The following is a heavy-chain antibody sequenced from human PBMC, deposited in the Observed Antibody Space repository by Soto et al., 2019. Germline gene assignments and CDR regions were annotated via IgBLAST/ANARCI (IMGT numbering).Heavy chain of an antibody. J-gene: IGHJ4*02. CDR1: GFPFSSYW. CDR2: ISGDGVTT. D-gene: IGHD3-9*01. Sequence: EVQLVESGGDLVQRGGSLRLSCAASGFPFSSYWMHWVHHTPGKGLDWVARISGDGVTTYYADSVTGRFTVSRDNAKNTLSLQISGLRAEDTAVYYCAREYYGLLTGYYTDYWGQGTLVPVSS. CDR3: AREYYGLLTGYYTDY. V-gene: IGHV3-74*01.